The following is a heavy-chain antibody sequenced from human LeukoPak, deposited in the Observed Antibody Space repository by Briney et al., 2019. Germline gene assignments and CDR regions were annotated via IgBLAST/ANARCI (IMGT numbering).Heavy chain of an antibody. CDR1: GFSVSSSY. CDR3: ARGGGIGYYAY. J-gene: IGHJ4*02. D-gene: IGHD2-15*01. V-gene: IGHV3-66*01. Sequence: GGSLRLSCAASGFSVSSSYMSWVRQAPGTGLQWVSTIYSGGTTHYPDSLKGRFTIARDNSKNALYLQMNNLRAEDMAVYYCARGGGIGYYAYWGLGTLVTVST. CDR2: IYSGGTT.